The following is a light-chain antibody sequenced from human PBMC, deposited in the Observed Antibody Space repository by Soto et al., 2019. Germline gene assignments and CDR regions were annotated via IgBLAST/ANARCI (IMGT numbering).Light chain of an antibody. CDR2: DNN. J-gene: IGLJ3*02. CDR1: SSNIGNNY. Sequence: SVLTQPPSVSAATRQNVTISCSGSSSNIGNNYVSWYQQLPGTAPKLLIHDNNIRPSGIPDRFSGSKSGTSATLGITGLQTGDEADYYCGTWDSSLIAEVFGGGTKVTVL. CDR3: GTWDSSLIAEV. V-gene: IGLV1-51*01.